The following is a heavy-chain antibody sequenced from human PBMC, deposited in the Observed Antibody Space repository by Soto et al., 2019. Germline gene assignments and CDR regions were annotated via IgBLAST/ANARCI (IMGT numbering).Heavy chain of an antibody. V-gene: IGHV1-18*01. CDR3: ARSPVPNYGSGSSNWFDP. Sequence: ASVKVSCKASGYTFTSYGISWVRQAPGQGLEWMGWISAYNGNTNYAQKLQGRVTMTTDTSTSTAYMELRSLRSDDTAVYYCARSPVPNYGSGSSNWFDPWGQGTLVTVSS. CDR2: ISAYNGNT. D-gene: IGHD3-10*01. CDR1: GYTFTSYG. J-gene: IGHJ5*02.